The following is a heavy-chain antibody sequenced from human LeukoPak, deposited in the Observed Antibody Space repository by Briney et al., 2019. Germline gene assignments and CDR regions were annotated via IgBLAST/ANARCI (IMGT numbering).Heavy chain of an antibody. CDR3: ARDSTIFGVVRAFDI. V-gene: IGHV4-31*03. Sequence: SETLSLTCTVSGGSISSGGYYWSWSRQHPGKGLEWIVYIYYSGITYYNPSLKSRVTISVDTSKNQFSLKLSSVTAADTAVYYCARDSTIFGVVRAFDIWGQGTMVTVSS. CDR1: GGSISSGGYY. J-gene: IGHJ3*02. D-gene: IGHD3-3*01. CDR2: IYYSGIT.